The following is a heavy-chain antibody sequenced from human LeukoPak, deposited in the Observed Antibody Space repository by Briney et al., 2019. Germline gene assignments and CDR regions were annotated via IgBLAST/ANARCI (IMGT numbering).Heavy chain of an antibody. CDR3: ASTQSFDY. Sequence: GGSLRLSCAASGFTFSSYGMHWVRQAPGKGLEWVALISYGGSDKYYADSVKGRFTISIDNAKNSLYLQMNSLTVEDTAVYFCASTQSFDYWGQGTLVTVSS. CDR2: ISYGGSDK. J-gene: IGHJ4*02. V-gene: IGHV3-30*03. CDR1: GFTFSSYG.